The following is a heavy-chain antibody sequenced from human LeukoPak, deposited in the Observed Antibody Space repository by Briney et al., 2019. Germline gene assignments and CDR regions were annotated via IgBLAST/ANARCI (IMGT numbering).Heavy chain of an antibody. J-gene: IGHJ4*02. V-gene: IGHV3-23*01. Sequence: TAFYADSVKGRFTSSRDNPKNTLYLQINSLRAEDTAVYYCARVLGENYTYCSSTSCPFGYWGQGTLVTVSS. D-gene: IGHD2-2*01. CDR3: ARVLGENYTYCSSTSCPFGY. CDR2: TA.